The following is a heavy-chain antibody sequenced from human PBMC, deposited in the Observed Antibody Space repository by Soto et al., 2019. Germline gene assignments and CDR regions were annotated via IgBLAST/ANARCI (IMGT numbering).Heavy chain of an antibody. Sequence: QVQLVQSGAEVKKPGASVKVSCKASGYTFTSYDINWVRQATGQWLEWMGWMNPNSGNTGYAQKFQGRVTMTRNTSISTAYMELSSLRSEDTAVYYCARTTGYCSGGSCYWPDYWGQGTLVTVSS. V-gene: IGHV1-8*01. CDR1: GYTFTSYD. CDR3: ARTTGYCSGGSCYWPDY. CDR2: MNPNSGNT. D-gene: IGHD2-15*01. J-gene: IGHJ4*02.